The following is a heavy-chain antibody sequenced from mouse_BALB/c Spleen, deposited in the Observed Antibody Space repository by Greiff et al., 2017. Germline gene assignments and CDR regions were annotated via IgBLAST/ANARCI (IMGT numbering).Heavy chain of an antibody. V-gene: IGHV1-54*01. Sequence: VQLQQSGAELVRPGTSVKVSCKASGYAFTNYLIEWVKQRPGQGLEWIGVINPGSGGTNYNEKFKGKATLTADKSSSTAYMQLSSLTSDDSAVYFCARSYGNYGMDYWGQGTSVTVSS. D-gene: IGHD2-10*02. CDR1: GYAFTNYL. CDR2: INPGSGGT. J-gene: IGHJ4*01. CDR3: ARSYGNYGMDY.